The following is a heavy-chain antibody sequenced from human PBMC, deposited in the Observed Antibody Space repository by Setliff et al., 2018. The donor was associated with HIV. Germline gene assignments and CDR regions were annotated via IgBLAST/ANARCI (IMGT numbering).Heavy chain of an antibody. CDR3: ARASSTVTTQWFDP. CDR2: INHCGSS. J-gene: IGHJ5*02. Sequence: PSETLSLTCAVHGESLSPYFWSWIRQTPGKGLEWIGEINHCGSSNYNPSLKSRVTLSVDTSKNQFSLNLTSMTAADTAVYYCARASSTVTTQWFDPWGQGTLVTVSS. D-gene: IGHD4-4*01. V-gene: IGHV4-34*01. CDR1: GESLSPYF.